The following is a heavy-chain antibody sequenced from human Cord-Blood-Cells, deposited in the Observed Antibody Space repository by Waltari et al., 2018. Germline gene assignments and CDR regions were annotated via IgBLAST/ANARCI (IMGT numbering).Heavy chain of an antibody. J-gene: IGHJ4*02. CDR2: IIPIFGTA. V-gene: IGHV1-69*01. CDR1: GSTFRSYA. D-gene: IGHD4-17*01. CDR3: ASPMTTSYYFDY. Sequence: QVQVVQSGAEVKKPGSSVKVSCKASGSTFRSYALSWVQQAPGQGLEWMGGIIPIFGTANYAQKFQGRVTITADESTSTAYMELSSLRSEDTAVYYCASPMTTSYYFDYWGQGTLVTVSS.